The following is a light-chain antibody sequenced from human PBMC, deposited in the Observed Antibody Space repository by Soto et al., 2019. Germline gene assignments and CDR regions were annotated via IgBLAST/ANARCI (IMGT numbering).Light chain of an antibody. Sequence: QSALTQPASVSGSPGQSITISCTGTSSDVGGYNYVSWYQQHPGKAPKLIIYEVTNRTSGVSSRFSGSKSGDTASLTISGLQAEDEADYYCSSYTRSSRPVFGVGTKLTVL. V-gene: IGLV2-14*01. CDR1: SSDVGGYNY. CDR3: SSYTRSSRPV. J-gene: IGLJ3*02. CDR2: EVT.